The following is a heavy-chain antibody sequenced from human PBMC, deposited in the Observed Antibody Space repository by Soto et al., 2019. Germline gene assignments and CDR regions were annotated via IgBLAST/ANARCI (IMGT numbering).Heavy chain of an antibody. CDR1: GFTFSSYG. D-gene: IGHD1-26*01. Sequence: GGSLRLSCAASGFTFSSYGMHWVRQAPGKGLEWVAVIWYDGSNKYYADSVKGRFTISRDNSKNTLYLQMNSLRAEDTAVYYCARAYSGSYFGLGDWFDPWGQGTLVTVSS. V-gene: IGHV3-33*01. J-gene: IGHJ5*02. CDR2: IWYDGSNK. CDR3: ARAYSGSYFGLGDWFDP.